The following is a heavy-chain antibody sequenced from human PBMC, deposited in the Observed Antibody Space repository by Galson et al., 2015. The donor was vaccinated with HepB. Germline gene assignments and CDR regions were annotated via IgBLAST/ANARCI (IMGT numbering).Heavy chain of an antibody. CDR1: GGTFSSYA. J-gene: IGHJ6*02. Sequence: SVKVSCKASGGTFSSYAISWVQQAPGQGLEWMGGIIPIFGTANYAQKFQGRVTITADESTSTAYMELSSLRSEDTAVYYSARARVEDFWSGSPRYYYGMDVWGQGTTVTVSS. V-gene: IGHV1-69*13. CDR2: IIPIFGTA. CDR3: ARARVEDFWSGSPRYYYGMDV. D-gene: IGHD3-3*01.